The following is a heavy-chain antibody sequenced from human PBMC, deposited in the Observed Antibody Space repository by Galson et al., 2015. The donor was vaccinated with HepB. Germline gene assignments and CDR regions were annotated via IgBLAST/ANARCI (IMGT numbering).Heavy chain of an antibody. Sequence: LRLSCTGSGFTFGSSPMTWVRQAPGKGLDWVSAITPSADRTFYADSVRGRFTISRGNSRNTLYLQMNSLRAEDTAVYFCAKGDWMDVWGQGTTVTVSS. J-gene: IGHJ6*02. D-gene: IGHD2-21*02. CDR2: ITPSADRT. V-gene: IGHV3-23*01. CDR3: AKGDWMDV. CDR1: GFTFGSSP.